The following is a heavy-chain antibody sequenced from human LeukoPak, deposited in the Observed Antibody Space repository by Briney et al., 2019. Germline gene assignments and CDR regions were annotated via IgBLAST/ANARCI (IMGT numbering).Heavy chain of an antibody. V-gene: IGHV3-23*05. CDR2: ILASGSPT. Sequence: PGGSLRLSCEASGFNFNSYTMNWVRQAPGKGLQWVANILASGSPTYYADSVKGRFIISRDNSKNTVYLQMNSLRVEDTAIYYCAKGGLRDGYSYASWGQGTLITVSS. D-gene: IGHD4-4*01. CDR1: GFNFNSYT. J-gene: IGHJ5*02. CDR3: AKGGLRDGYSYAS.